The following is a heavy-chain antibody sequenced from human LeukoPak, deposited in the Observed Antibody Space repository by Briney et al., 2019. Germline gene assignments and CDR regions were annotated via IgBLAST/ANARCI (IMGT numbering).Heavy chain of an antibody. D-gene: IGHD5-18*01. V-gene: IGHV3-23*01. CDR3: AKDLKGGYSYGYSSWFDP. J-gene: IGHJ5*02. CDR1: GFTFSSYA. CDR2: ISGSGGST. Sequence: PGGSLRLSCAASGFTFSSYAMSWVRQAPGKGLEWVSAISGSGGSTYYADSVKGRFTISRDNSENTLYLQMNSLRAEDTAVYYCAKDLKGGYSYGYSSWFDPWGQGTLVTVSS.